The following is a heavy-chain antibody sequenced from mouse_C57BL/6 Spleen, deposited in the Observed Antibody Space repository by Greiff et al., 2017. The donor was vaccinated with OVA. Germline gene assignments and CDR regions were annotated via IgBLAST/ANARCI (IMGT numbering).Heavy chain of an antibody. CDR3: ARDRYYYGSSYAMDY. CDR1: GFTFSDYY. J-gene: IGHJ4*01. D-gene: IGHD1-1*01. Sequence: EVQLVESEGGLVQPGSSMKLSCTASGFTFSDYYMPWVRRVPEKGLEWVANINNDGGSTYYLDSLRSRFIISRDNAKNILYLQMSSLKSEDTATYYCARDRYYYGSSYAMDYWGQGTSVTVSS. V-gene: IGHV5-16*01. CDR2: INNDGGST.